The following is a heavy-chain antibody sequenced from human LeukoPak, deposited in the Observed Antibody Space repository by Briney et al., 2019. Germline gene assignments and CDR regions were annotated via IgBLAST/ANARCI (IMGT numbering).Heavy chain of an antibody. J-gene: IGHJ3*02. CDR1: GFTFSSYG. Sequence: GGSLRLSCAASGFTFSSYGMHWVRQAPGKGLEWVAVIWYDGSNKYYADSVKGRFTISRDNSKNTLYLQMNSLRAEDTAVYYCASSTLSGGAFDIWGQGTMVTVSS. V-gene: IGHV3-33*01. CDR2: IWYDGSNK. CDR3: ASSTLSGGAFDI. D-gene: IGHD2-15*01.